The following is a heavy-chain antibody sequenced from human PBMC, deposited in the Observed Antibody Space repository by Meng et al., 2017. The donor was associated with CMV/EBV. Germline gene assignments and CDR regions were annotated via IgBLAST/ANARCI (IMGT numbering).Heavy chain of an antibody. CDR2: MNPSSGST. Sequence: KASGYTFTSYDIGWVRQATGQGLEWMGWMNPSSGSTGYAQKFQGRVTMTRNTSISTAYMELSSLRSEDTAVYYCASLPVYGDYVRDYWGQGTLVTVSS. CDR3: ASLPVYGDYVRDY. D-gene: IGHD4-17*01. CDR1: GYTFTSYD. J-gene: IGHJ4*02. V-gene: IGHV1-8*01.